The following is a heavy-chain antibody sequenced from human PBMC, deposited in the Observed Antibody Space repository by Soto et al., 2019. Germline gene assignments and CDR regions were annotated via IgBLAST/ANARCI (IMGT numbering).Heavy chain of an antibody. CDR3: ARGLNCSSTRCFYYYYGMDV. Sequence: SQTLSLTCAISGDSVSSNSAAWNWIRQSPSRGLEWLGRTYYRSKWYNDYAVSVKSRITINPDTSKNQFSLQLNSVTPEDTAVYYCARGLNCSSTRCFYYYYGMDVCGQGTTVTVSS. V-gene: IGHV6-1*01. D-gene: IGHD2-2*01. CDR2: TYYRSKWYN. CDR1: GDSVSSNSAA. J-gene: IGHJ6*01.